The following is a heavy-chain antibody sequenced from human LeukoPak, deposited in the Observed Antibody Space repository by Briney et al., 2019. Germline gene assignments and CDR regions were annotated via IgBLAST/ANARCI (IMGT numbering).Heavy chain of an antibody. CDR3: ARSYGDYDTGP. V-gene: IGHV4-31*03. CDR1: GGSISSGDYY. Sequence: SETLSLTCTVSGGSISSGDYYWSWIRQHPGKGLEWIGYIYYSGSTYYNPSLKSRVTISVDTSKNQFSLKLSSVTAADTAVYYCARSYGDYDTGPWGQGTLVTVSS. CDR2: IYYSGST. D-gene: IGHD4-17*01. J-gene: IGHJ5*02.